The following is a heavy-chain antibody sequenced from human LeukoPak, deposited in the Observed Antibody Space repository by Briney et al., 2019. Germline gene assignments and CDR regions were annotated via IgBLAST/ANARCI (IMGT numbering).Heavy chain of an antibody. V-gene: IGHV4-39*07. Sequence: KPSETLSLTCTVSGGSISSSSYYWGWIRQPPGKGLEWIGSIYYSGSTYYNPSLKSRVTISVDTSKNQFSLKLSSVTAADTAVYYCARDSGKDTEAGGWGQGTLVTVSS. CDR2: IYYSGST. D-gene: IGHD3-10*01. J-gene: IGHJ4*02. CDR1: GGSISSSSYY. CDR3: ARDSGKDTEAGG.